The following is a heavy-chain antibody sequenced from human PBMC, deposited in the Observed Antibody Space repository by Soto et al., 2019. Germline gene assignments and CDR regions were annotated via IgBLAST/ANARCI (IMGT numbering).Heavy chain of an antibody. Sequence: TLSRTCSVSGGSISSVGHYWTWIRQQPGKGLEWLGYIYYSGSTDYNPSLKSRVTISVDRSKNQFSLNLSSVTAADTAIYYCARESGGYDSSTRYGLDVWGQGTTVSVSS. CDR1: GGSISSVGHY. CDR3: ARESGGYDSSTRYGLDV. CDR2: IYYSGST. J-gene: IGHJ6*02. D-gene: IGHD6-25*01. V-gene: IGHV4-31*03.